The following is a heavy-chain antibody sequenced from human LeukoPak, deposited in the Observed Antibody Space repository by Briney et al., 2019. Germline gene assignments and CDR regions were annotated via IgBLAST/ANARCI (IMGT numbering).Heavy chain of an antibody. CDR1: GGSISSYY. V-gene: IGHV4-59*08. J-gene: IGHJ4*02. Sequence: NPSETLSLTCTVSGGSISSYYWSWIRQSPGKGLEWIGYIYYTGTTNYNPSLKSRVTISVDTSKNQFSLKLTSVTAADTAMYYCARHARSSTSFPPDYWGQGTLVTVSS. D-gene: IGHD2-2*01. CDR2: IYYTGTT. CDR3: ARHARSSTSFPPDY.